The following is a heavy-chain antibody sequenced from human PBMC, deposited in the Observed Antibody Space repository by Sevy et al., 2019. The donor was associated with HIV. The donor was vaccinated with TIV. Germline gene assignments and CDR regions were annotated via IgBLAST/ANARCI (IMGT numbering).Heavy chain of an antibody. Sequence: GGSLRLSCTTSGFTFSYSGMHWVRQAPGKGLEWVTFIQYDGRNTHYADSVKGRFTISRDNSKNTLYLQMNSLRGDDTAVYYCAKNTAAVGTGGFDYWGQGAWSPSPQ. V-gene: IGHV3-30*02. CDR1: GFTFSYSG. D-gene: IGHD6-13*01. CDR2: IQYDGRNT. CDR3: AKNTAAVGTGGFDY. J-gene: IGHJ4*02.